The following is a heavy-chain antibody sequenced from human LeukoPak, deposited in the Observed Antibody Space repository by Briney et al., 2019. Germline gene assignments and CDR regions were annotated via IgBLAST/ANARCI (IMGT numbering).Heavy chain of an antibody. Sequence: PGGSLRLSCAASGFTFSTYTMHWVRQAPGKGLDWVAVILYDGTNKYCAESVKGRFTISRDNSKNTLYLEMNRLRADDTAVYYCATESRSGHDAFDIWVQGTMVTVSS. CDR3: ATESRSGHDAFDI. CDR1: GFTFSTYT. J-gene: IGHJ3*02. V-gene: IGHV3-30*04. D-gene: IGHD6-19*01. CDR2: ILYDGTNK.